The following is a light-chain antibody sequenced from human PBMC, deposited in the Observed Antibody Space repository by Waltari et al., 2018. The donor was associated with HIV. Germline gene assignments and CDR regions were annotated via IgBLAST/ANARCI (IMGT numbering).Light chain of an antibody. V-gene: IGLV2-8*01. Sequence: QSALTQPPSASGPLGPSVTISCTGSSSDIGAYDFVSWFQQHPHSAPKLLLYEVTRRPSTVSDRFSGSRSGNTAFLTVAGLQPDDEATYFCSSYGDSLKVLFGGGTNVTVL. J-gene: IGLJ2*01. CDR1: SSDIGAYDF. CDR3: SSYGDSLKVL. CDR2: EVT.